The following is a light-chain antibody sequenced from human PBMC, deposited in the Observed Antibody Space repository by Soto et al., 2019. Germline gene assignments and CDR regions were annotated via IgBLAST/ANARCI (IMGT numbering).Light chain of an antibody. CDR1: SSDVGGYNY. CDR2: EVS. CDR3: SSYTSSSTLV. V-gene: IGLV2-14*01. Sequence: QSVLTQPASVSGSPGQSITISCTGTSSDVGGYNYVSWYQQHPGKAPKLMIYEVSNRPSGVSNRFSGSKSGNTASLTISGLQAEDEADYYCSSYTSSSTLVFGNGTKVTLL. J-gene: IGLJ1*01.